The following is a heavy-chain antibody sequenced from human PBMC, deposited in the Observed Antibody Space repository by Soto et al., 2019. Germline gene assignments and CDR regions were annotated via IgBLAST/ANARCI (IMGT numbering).Heavy chain of an antibody. J-gene: IGHJ4*02. V-gene: IGHV3-74*01. D-gene: IGHD4-17*01. CDR2: IDTDGGGR. Sequence: EVQLVESGGGLAQPGGSLRVSCAASGFTFRSHRIHWVRQAPGTGLEWVSRIDTDGGGRIDADYVKGRFTISTDNAENTVYLQMSGLRVEDTAEYYCATVFDVWGQGTLVTVSS. CDR1: GFTFRSHR. CDR3: ATVFDV.